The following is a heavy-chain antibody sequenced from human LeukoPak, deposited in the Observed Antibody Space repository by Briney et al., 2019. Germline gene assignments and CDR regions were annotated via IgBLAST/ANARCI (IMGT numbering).Heavy chain of an antibody. Sequence: SETLSLTFTVSGGSISSYYWSWIRQPPGKGLEWIGYIYYSGSTNYNPSLKSRVTISVDTSKNQFSLKLSSVTAADTAVYYCARRGYSSSWSNSPRLYYFDYWGQGTLVTVSS. D-gene: IGHD6-13*01. V-gene: IGHV4-59*08. CDR1: GGSISSYY. CDR2: IYYSGST. CDR3: ARRGYSSSWSNSPRLYYFDY. J-gene: IGHJ4*02.